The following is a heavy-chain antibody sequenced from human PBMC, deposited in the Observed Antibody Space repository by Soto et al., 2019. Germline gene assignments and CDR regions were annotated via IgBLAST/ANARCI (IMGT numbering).Heavy chain of an antibody. CDR1: GGSISSYY. CDR2: IYYSGST. V-gene: IGHV4-59*01. J-gene: IGHJ1*01. Sequence: QVQLQESGPGLVKPSETLSLTCTVSGGSISSYYWSWIRQPPGKGLEWIGYIYYSGSTNYNPSLKSRVTISVDTSKNQFSLKLSSVTAADTAVYYCARGAPYSSGWVFQHWGQGTLVPVSS. CDR3: ARGAPYSSGWVFQH. D-gene: IGHD6-19*01.